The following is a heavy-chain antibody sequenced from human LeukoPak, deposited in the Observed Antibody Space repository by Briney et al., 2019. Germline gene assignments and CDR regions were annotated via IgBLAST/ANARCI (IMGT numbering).Heavy chain of an antibody. CDR3: ARDSPEGRAAAPIPNWFDP. V-gene: IGHV1-69*13. J-gene: IGHJ5*02. Sequence: SVKVPCKASGGTFSSYAISWVRQAPGQGLEWMGGIIPIFGTANYAQKFQGRVTITADESTSTAYMELSSLRSEDTAVYYCARDSPEGRAAAPIPNWFDPWGQGTLVTVSS. D-gene: IGHD6-13*01. CDR1: GGTFSSYA. CDR2: IIPIFGTA.